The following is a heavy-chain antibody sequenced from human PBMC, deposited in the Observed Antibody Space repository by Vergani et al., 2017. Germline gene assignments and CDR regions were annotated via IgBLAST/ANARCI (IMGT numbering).Heavy chain of an antibody. CDR3: ASSYCSSTSCYELD. D-gene: IGHD2-2*01. V-gene: IGHV4-59*01. CDR1: GGSISSYY. Sequence: QVQLQESGPGLVKPSETLSLTCTVSGGSISSYYWSWIRQPPGKGLEWIGYIYYSGSTNYNPSLKSRVTISVDTSKNQFSLKLSSVTAADTAVYYCASSYCSSTSCYELDWGQGTLVTVSS. J-gene: IGHJ4*02. CDR2: IYYSGST.